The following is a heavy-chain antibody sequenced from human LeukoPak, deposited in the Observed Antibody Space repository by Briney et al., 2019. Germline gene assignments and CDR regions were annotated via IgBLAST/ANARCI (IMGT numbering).Heavy chain of an antibody. J-gene: IGHJ4*02. CDR1: GGSLSGYY. CDR3: AREGLRNVHNPLGY. V-gene: IGHV4-34*01. CDR2: IKQSERT. Sequence: SETLSLTCAVYGGSLSGYYWTWVRQPPGKGLEWIGEIKQSERTNYNPSLKSRVTISIDTSKNQFSLKLTSVTAADTAVYYCAREGLRNVHNPLGYWGQGTLITVPS. D-gene: IGHD5-24*01.